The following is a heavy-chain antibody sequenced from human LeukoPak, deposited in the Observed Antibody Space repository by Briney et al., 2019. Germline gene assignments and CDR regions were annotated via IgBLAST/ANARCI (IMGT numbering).Heavy chain of an antibody. V-gene: IGHV3-23*01. CDR1: GFTFSSYA. CDR2: ITASGGST. D-gene: IGHD1-26*01. CDR3: AKDQAEGELGY. J-gene: IGHJ4*02. Sequence: GGSLRLSCEGSGFTFSSYAMSWVRQAPGKGLEWVSTITASGGSTYYADSVKGRFTISRDNSKNTLYLQMNSLRTEDTALYYCAKDQAEGELGYWGQGTLVTVSS.